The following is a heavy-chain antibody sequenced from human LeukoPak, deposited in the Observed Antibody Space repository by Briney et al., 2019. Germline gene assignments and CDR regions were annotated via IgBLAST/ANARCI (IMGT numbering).Heavy chain of an antibody. Sequence: ASVKVSCKVSGYTLTELSMHWVRQAPGKGLEWMGGFDPEDGETIYAQKFQGRVTMTRDTSTSTVYMELSSLRSEDTAVYYCARTLTGKSQYYFDYWGQGTLVTVSS. V-gene: IGHV1-24*01. J-gene: IGHJ4*02. CDR2: FDPEDGET. CDR3: ARTLTGKSQYYFDY. D-gene: IGHD7-27*01. CDR1: GYTLTELS.